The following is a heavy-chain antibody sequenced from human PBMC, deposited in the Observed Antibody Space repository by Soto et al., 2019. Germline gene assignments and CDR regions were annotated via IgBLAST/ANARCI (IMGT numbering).Heavy chain of an antibody. CDR2: IYYSGNT. J-gene: IGHJ6*02. V-gene: IGHV4-31*03. D-gene: IGHD5-18*01. CDR3: ARDRLMATAGTARHYFGLDA. Sequence: SETLSLTCTVSGGSIRSGGYYWSWVRQNPRRGLEWIGNIYYSGNTYYNPSLKSRLTISVDTSKNQFSLNLSSVTAADTAVYYCARDRLMATAGTARHYFGLDAWGQGTTVTVSS. CDR1: GGSIRSGGYY.